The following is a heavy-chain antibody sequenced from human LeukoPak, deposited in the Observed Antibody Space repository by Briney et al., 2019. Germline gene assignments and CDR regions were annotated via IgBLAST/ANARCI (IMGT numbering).Heavy chain of an antibody. V-gene: IGHV3-23*01. CDR1: GFTFSNYA. CDR3: TRWRDTVPTNFDY. J-gene: IGHJ4*02. D-gene: IGHD5-12*01. Sequence: GASLRLSCAASGFTFSNYAMSWVRQAPGKGLEWVSAITGSGGNTYYADSVKGRFTISRDNSKNTVFLQMNSLRAEDTAVYYCTRWRDTVPTNFDYWGQGTLVTVSS. CDR2: ITGSGGNT.